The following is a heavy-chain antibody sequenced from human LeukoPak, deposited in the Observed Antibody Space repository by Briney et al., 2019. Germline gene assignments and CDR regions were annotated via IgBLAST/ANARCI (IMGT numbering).Heavy chain of an antibody. D-gene: IGHD3-3*01. CDR1: GFTFSSYA. CDR3: ARGILYYDFWSGLDY. CDR2: ISYDGSNK. V-gene: IGHV3-30-3*01. Sequence: GGSLRLSCAASGFTFSSYAMHWVRQAPGKGLEWVAVISYDGSNKYYADSVKGRFTISRDNSKNTLYLRMNSLRAEDTAVYYCARGILYYDFWSGLDYWGQGTLVTVSS. J-gene: IGHJ4*02.